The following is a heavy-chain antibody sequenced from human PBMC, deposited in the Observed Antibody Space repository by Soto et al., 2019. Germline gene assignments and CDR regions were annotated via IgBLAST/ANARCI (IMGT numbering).Heavy chain of an antibody. CDR2: ISSSSSYI. CDR1: GVTFSSYS. J-gene: IGHJ4*02. Sequence: GGSLRLSCAASGVTFSSYSMNWVRQAPGKGLEWVSSISSSSSYIYYADSVKGRFTISRDNAKNSLYLQMNSLRAEDTAVYYCARDRYDYIWGSYPSYFDYWGQGTLVTVSS. D-gene: IGHD3-16*02. V-gene: IGHV3-21*01. CDR3: ARDRYDYIWGSYPSYFDY.